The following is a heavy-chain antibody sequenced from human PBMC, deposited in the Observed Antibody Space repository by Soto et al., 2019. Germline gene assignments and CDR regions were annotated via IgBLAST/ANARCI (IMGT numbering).Heavy chain of an antibody. CDR3: ATDYYGSGSTGDDY. CDR1: GGTFSSYA. D-gene: IGHD3-10*01. J-gene: IGHJ4*02. Sequence: QVQLVQSGAEVKKPGSSVKVSCKASGGTFSSYAISWVRQAPGQGLEWMGGIIPIFGTANYAQKFQGRVTSSADECTSTAYMELRSLRSEDTAVYYCATDYYGSGSTGDDYWGQGTLVTVSS. V-gene: IGHV1-69*12. CDR2: IIPIFGTA.